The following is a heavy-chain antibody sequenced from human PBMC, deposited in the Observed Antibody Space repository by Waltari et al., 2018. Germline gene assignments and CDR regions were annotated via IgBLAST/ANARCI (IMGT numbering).Heavy chain of an antibody. CDR3: AREETTGAFDI. Sequence: EVQLVESGGGLVQPGGSLRLSCAASGFTFSSYEMNWVRQAPGKGLEWVSYISSSGTTMDDADSVKGRFTISRDNAKNSLYLQMNSLRAEDTAVYFCAREETTGAFDIWGQGTMVTVSS. J-gene: IGHJ3*02. CDR2: ISSSGTTM. V-gene: IGHV3-48*03. CDR1: GFTFSSYE. D-gene: IGHD4-17*01.